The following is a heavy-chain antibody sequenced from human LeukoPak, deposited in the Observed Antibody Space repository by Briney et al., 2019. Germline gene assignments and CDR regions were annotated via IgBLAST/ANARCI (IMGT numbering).Heavy chain of an antibody. V-gene: IGHV3-23*01. D-gene: IGHD3-22*01. CDR3: AKDRTRSYYHRGYFDY. CDR1: GFTFSSYA. Sequence: GGSLRLSCAASGFTFSSYAMSWVRQAPVKGLEWVSAISGSGGSTYYADSVKGRFTISRDNSKNTLYLQMNSLRAEDTAVYYCAKDRTRSYYHRGYFDYWGQGTLVTVSS. CDR2: ISGSGGST. J-gene: IGHJ4*02.